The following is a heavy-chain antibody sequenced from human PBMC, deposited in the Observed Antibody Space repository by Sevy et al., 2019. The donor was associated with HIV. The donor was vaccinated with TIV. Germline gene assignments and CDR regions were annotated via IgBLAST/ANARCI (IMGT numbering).Heavy chain of an antibody. CDR3: ARGKSGYGYALNY. CDR1: GFTVYSNY. D-gene: IGHD5-18*01. V-gene: IGHV3-66*01. J-gene: IGHJ4*02. Sequence: GGSLRLSCAASGFTVYSNYMTWVRQAPGKGLEGVSVIHSDDTTYHADSVKDRFIISRDNFKNTLYLHMSSLRAEDTAVYYCARGKSGYGYALNYWGQGTLVTVSS. CDR2: IHSDDTT.